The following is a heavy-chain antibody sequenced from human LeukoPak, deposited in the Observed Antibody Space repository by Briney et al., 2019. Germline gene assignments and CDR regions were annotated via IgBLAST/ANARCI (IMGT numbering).Heavy chain of an antibody. V-gene: IGHV3-21*01. CDR3: ASREDTPGPNWFDP. CDR1: GFTFSSYS. CDR2: ISSSSSYI. Sequence: GGSLRLSCAASGFTFSSYSMNWVRQAPGKGLDGVSSISSSSSYIYYADSVKGRFTISRDNAKNSLYLQMNSLRAEDTAVYYCASREDTPGPNWFDPWGQGTLVTVSS. D-gene: IGHD2-15*01. J-gene: IGHJ5*02.